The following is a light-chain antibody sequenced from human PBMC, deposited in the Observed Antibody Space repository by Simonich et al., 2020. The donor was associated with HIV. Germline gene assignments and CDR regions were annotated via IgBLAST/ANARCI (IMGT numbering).Light chain of an antibody. J-gene: IGKJ2*01. CDR2: QAS. Sequence: DSQMTQSPSTLSASVGDRVTITCRASQNIRSWLAWYQQKPGKAPKLLIYQASSLESGVPSRFSGSGSGTEFTLTIRSLQPDDFATYYCQQYNSYSYTFGQGTKLEIK. CDR1: QNIRSW. CDR3: QQYNSYSYT. V-gene: IGKV1-5*03.